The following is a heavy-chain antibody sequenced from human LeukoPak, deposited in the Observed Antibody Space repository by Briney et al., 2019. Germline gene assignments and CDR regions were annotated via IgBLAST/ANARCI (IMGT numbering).Heavy chain of an antibody. CDR1: GNSITTYW. CDR2: IFPGDPDT. J-gene: IGHJ3*02. V-gene: IGHV5-51*01. Sequence: GESLKISCKASGNSITTYWIGWVRQKPGKGREWMGLIFPGDPDTKYSPSFQGQVTISADKSISTAYLQWSSLKASDTAIYYCATYFAGAETFDIWGQGTVVTVSS. CDR3: ATYFAGAETFDI. D-gene: IGHD3-16*01.